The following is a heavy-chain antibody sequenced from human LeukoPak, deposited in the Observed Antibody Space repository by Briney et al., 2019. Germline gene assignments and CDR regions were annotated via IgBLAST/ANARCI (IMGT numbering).Heavy chain of an antibody. D-gene: IGHD6-6*01. Sequence: PSETLSLTCAVYGGSFSGYYWSWIRQPPGKGLEWIGEINHSGSTNYNPSLKSRVTISVDTSKNQFSLKLSSVTAADTAVYYCARVLFGAARGYYYYYHMDVWGKGTTVTVSS. V-gene: IGHV4-34*01. J-gene: IGHJ6*03. CDR2: INHSGST. CDR1: GGSFSGYY. CDR3: ARVLFGAARGYYYYYHMDV.